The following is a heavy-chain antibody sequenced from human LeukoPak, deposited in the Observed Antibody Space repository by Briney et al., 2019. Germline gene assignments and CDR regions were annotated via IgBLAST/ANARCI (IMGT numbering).Heavy chain of an antibody. J-gene: IGHJ4*02. V-gene: IGHV3-30*04. D-gene: IGHD4-17*01. CDR1: GFTFSSYA. CDR3: ARVPTTVGLDY. CDR2: ISYDGSNK. Sequence: GRSLRLSCAASGFTFSSYAMHWVRQAPGKGLEWVAVISYDGSNKYYADSVKGRFTISRDNAKNSLYLQMNSLRAEDTAVYYCARVPTTVGLDYWGQGTLVTVSS.